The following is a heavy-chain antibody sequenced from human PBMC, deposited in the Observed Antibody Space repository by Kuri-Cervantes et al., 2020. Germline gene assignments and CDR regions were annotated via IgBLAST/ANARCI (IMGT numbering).Heavy chain of an antibody. D-gene: IGHD3-22*01. V-gene: IGHV4-39*01. Sequence: SETLSLTCTVSGGSISSSSYYWGWIRQPPGKGLEWIGSIYYSGTTYYNPSLKSRVIISVDTSKNQFSLKLSSVTAADTAVYYCARRSSGYSVDVFDYWGQGTLVTVSS. J-gene: IGHJ4*02. CDR2: IYYSGTT. CDR3: ARRSSGYSVDVFDY. CDR1: GGSISSSSYY.